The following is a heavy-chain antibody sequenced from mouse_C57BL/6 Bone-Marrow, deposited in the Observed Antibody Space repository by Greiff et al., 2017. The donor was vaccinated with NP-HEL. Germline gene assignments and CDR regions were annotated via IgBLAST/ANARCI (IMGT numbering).Heavy chain of an antibody. V-gene: IGHV7-1*01. CDR3: ARDACRGAPYPFAY. CDR1: GFTFSDFY. CDR2: SRNKANDYTT. Sequence: EVKLVESGGGLVQSGRSLRLSCATSGFTFSDFYMEWVRQAPGKGLEWIAASRNKANDYTTEYSASVKGRFIVSRDTSQSILYLQMNALRAEDTGIYYCARDACRGAPYPFAYWGQGTLVTVSA. J-gene: IGHJ3*01.